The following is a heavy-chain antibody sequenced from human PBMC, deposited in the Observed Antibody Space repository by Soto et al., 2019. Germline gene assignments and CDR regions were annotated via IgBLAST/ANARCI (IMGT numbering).Heavy chain of an antibody. CDR3: AKMYSSGWYVDY. Sequence: GGSLRLSCAASGLTFSSYAMSWVRQAPGKGLEWVSAISGSGGSTYYADSVKGRFTISRDNSKNTLYLQMNSLRAEDTAVYYCAKMYSSGWYVDYWGQGTLVTVSS. CDR1: GLTFSSYA. D-gene: IGHD6-19*01. J-gene: IGHJ4*02. V-gene: IGHV3-23*01. CDR2: ISGSGGST.